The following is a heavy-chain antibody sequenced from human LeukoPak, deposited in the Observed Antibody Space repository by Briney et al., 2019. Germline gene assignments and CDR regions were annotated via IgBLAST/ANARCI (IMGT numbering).Heavy chain of an antibody. CDR2: INPDGNTK. CDR1: GFSFSVSW. D-gene: IGHD4-17*01. CDR3: ARDPAYGALDY. J-gene: IGHJ4*02. V-gene: IGHV3-7*01. Sequence: GGSLRLSCAASGFSFSVSWMTWVRQAPGRGLEWVGNINPDGNTKNYVDSVEGRFTFSRDNARSSLYLQMNSLRAEDTAVYYCARDPAYGALDYWGQGTLVTVSS.